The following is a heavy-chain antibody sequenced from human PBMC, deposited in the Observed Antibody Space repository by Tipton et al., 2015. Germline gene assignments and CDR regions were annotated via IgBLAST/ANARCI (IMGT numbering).Heavy chain of an antibody. Sequence: GLVKPSETLSLTCAVYGGSFSDYYWSWIRQPPGKGLEWIGEINHSGSSNYNPSLKSRVTISVDTSKNQFSLKLSSVTAADTAVYYCARGRYSSGWEDWGQGTLVTVSS. V-gene: IGHV4-34*01. CDR3: ARGRYSSGWED. J-gene: IGHJ4*02. CDR2: INHSGSS. D-gene: IGHD6-19*01. CDR1: GGSFSDYY.